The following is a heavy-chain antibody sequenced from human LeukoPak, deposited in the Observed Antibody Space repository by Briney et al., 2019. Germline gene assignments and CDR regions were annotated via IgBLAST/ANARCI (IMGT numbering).Heavy chain of an antibody. CDR3: AKVDYYDTNAFDI. CDR1: GFTFSSYA. Sequence: GGSRRLSCAASGFTFSSYAMSWVRQAPGKGLEWVSAISGSGGSTYYADSVKGRFTISRDNSKNTLYLQMNSLRAEDTAVYYCAKVDYYDTNAFDIWGQGTMVTVSS. V-gene: IGHV3-23*01. CDR2: ISGSGGST. D-gene: IGHD3-22*01. J-gene: IGHJ3*02.